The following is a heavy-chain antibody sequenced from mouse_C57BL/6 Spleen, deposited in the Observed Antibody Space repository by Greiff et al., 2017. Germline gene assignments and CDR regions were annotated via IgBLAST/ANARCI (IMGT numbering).Heavy chain of an antibody. V-gene: IGHV10-1*01. D-gene: IGHD2-3*01. CDR1: GFSFNTYA. CDR3: VRQDGYCHDY. CDR2: IRSKSNNYAT. Sequence: DVHLVESGGGLVQPKGSLKLSCAASGFSFNTYAMNWVRQAPGKGLEWVARIRSKSNNYATYYADSVKDRFTISRDDSESMLYLQMNNLKTEDTAMYYCVRQDGYCHDYWGKGTTLTVSS. J-gene: IGHJ2*01.